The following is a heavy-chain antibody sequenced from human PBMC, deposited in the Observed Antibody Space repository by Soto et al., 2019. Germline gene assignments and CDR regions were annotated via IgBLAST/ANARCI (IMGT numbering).Heavy chain of an antibody. Sequence: GGSLRLSCAASGFTFSSYGMHWVRQAPGKGLEWVAVIWYDGSNKYYADSVKGRFTTSRDNSKNTLYLQMNSLRAEDTAVYYCARDAPRSGWYRFDYWGQGTLVTVSS. CDR3: ARDAPRSGWYRFDY. CDR1: GFTFSSYG. V-gene: IGHV3-33*01. D-gene: IGHD6-19*01. J-gene: IGHJ4*02. CDR2: IWYDGSNK.